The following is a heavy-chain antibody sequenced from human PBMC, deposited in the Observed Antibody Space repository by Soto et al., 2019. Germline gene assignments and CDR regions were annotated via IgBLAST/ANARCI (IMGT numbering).Heavy chain of an antibody. CDR2: INHSGST. CDR3: ARAFRTYIAAAGVYPGYYYYGMDV. Sequence: SETLSLTCAVYGGSFSGYYWSWVRQPPGKGLEWIGEINHSGSTNYNPSLKSRVTISVDTSKNQFSLKLSSVTAADTAVYYCARAFRTYIAAAGVYPGYYYYGMDVWGQGNTVTVPS. CDR1: GGSFSGYY. J-gene: IGHJ6*02. D-gene: IGHD6-13*01. V-gene: IGHV4-34*01.